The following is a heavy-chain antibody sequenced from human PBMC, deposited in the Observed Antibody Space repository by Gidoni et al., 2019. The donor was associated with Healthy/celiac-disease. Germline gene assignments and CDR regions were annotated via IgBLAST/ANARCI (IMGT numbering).Heavy chain of an antibody. D-gene: IGHD5-12*01. CDR3: ARDGVDTIGYYFDY. J-gene: IGHJ4*02. Sequence: VHLVQSGAAVKTPGASVKVSCQASGYTFTSYYMHWVRQAPGQGLEWMGIINPSGGSTSYEQKCQGRGTRTRDTSTSTVYMELSSLRSEDTAVYYCARDGVDTIGYYFDYWGQGTLVTVSS. CDR2: INPSGGST. CDR1: GYTFTSYY. V-gene: IGHV1-46*01.